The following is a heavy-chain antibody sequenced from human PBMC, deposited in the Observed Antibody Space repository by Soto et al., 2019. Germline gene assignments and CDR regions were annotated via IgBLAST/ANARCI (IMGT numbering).Heavy chain of an antibody. Sequence: SETLSLTCTVSGGSISSGNYYWSWIRQPPGKGLEWIGFISYSGSTYYNPSLKSRVTISVDTSKNQFSLKLSSVTAADTAVYYCARVRGVTYFDYWGQGTLVTVSS. CDR2: ISYSGST. CDR3: ARVRGVTYFDY. V-gene: IGHV4-30-4*01. CDR1: GGSISSGNYY. D-gene: IGHD3-10*01. J-gene: IGHJ4*02.